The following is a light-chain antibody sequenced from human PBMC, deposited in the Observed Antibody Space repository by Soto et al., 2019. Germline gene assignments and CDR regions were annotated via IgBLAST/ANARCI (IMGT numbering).Light chain of an antibody. J-gene: IGKJ5*01. V-gene: IGKV3-20*01. CDR3: QQYGSSPIT. CDR1: QSVSSSY. CDR2: GAS. Sequence: EIVITQCPGTLSLSPGERATLCCRARQSVSSSYLAWYQQKPGQAPRLLIYGASSRATGIPEMFSGSGSWTDCTRTISRLEPEDVEVYDCQQYGSSPITFGQGTRLEI.